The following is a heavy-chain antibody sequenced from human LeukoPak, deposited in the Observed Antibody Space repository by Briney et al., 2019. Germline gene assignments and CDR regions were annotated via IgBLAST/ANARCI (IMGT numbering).Heavy chain of an antibody. CDR2: MYYSGST. D-gene: IGHD3-9*01. J-gene: IGHJ3*02. Sequence: SETLSLTCTVSGGSISSFYWSWFRQPPGKGLEWIGLMYYSGSTYYNPSLKSRVSLSVDTSKNQFSLKLNSVTAADTAVYYCARAGYDTATGYSGAFDIWGQGTMVTVS. CDR3: ARAGYDTATGYSGAFDI. V-gene: IGHV4-59*01. CDR1: GGSISSFY.